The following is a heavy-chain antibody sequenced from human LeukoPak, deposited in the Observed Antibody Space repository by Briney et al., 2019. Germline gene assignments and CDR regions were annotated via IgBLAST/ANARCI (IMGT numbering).Heavy chain of an antibody. J-gene: IGHJ4*02. D-gene: IGHD2-15*01. V-gene: IGHV3-48*03. CDR2: INSRGRTI. CDR3: AKHGLPLVVISAPLDY. CDR1: GFTFSTYE. Sequence: GGSLRLSCSVSGFTFSTYEMNWVRQAPGKGLEWISYINSRGRTIYYADSVKGRFTISRDNAKNSLFLQMNSLRAEDTAVYYCAKHGLPLVVISAPLDYWGQGTLVTVSS.